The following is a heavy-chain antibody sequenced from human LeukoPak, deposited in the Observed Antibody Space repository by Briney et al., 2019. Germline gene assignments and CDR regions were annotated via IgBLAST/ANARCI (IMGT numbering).Heavy chain of an antibody. CDR1: GGSISSSSYY. D-gene: IGHD2-2*01. CDR3: ASPRNIVVVPAAWDY. CDR2: IYYSGST. Sequence: PSETLSLTCTVSGGSISSSSYYWGWIRQPPGKGLEWIGSIYYSGSTYYNPSLKSRVTISVDTSKNQFSLKLSSVTAADTAVYYCASPRNIVVVPAAWDYWGQGSLVTASS. J-gene: IGHJ4*02. V-gene: IGHV4-39*07.